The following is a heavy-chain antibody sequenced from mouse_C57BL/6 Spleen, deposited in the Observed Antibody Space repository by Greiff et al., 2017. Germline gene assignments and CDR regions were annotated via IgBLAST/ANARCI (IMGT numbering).Heavy chain of an antibody. V-gene: IGHV1-69*01. Sequence: QVQLQQPGAELVMPGASVKLSCKASGYTFTSYWMHWVKQRPGQGLEWIGEIDPSDSYTNYNQKFKGKSTLTVDKSSSTAYMQLSSLTSEDSAVYYCARWAQLESTVVAPFDYWGQGTTLTVSS. J-gene: IGHJ2*01. CDR1: GYTFTSYW. CDR2: IDPSDSYT. D-gene: IGHD1-1*01. CDR3: ARWAQLESTVVAPFDY.